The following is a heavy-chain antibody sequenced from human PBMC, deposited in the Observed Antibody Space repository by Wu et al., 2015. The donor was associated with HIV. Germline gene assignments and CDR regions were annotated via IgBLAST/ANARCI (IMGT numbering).Heavy chain of an antibody. D-gene: IGHD3-3*01. Sequence: VHLVQSGPEAKRPGASVKVSCKASYILTWYPIAWVRQAPGQRLEWMGWMDPYTGHIQSAQRFQDRITLTTDNPTNTGYMELRSLTSDDTAIYFCAKVEFDSKYYTWFDLWGQGNSGHCLL. CDR1: YILTWYP. CDR2: MDPYTGHI. J-gene: IGHJ5*02. V-gene: IGHV1-18*01. CDR3: AKVEFDSKYYTWFDL.